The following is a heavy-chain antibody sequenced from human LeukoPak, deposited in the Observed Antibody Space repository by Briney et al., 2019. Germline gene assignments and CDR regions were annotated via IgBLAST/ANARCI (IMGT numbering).Heavy chain of an antibody. Sequence: SGTLSLTCAVSGGSISSSNWWSWVRQPPGKGLEWIGEIYHSGSTNYNPSLKSRVTISVDKSKNQFSLKLSSVTAADTAVYYCARGSSEYYYDSRTWFDPWGQGTLVTVSS. CDR1: GGSISSSNW. CDR2: IYHSGST. CDR3: ARGSSEYYYDSRTWFDP. V-gene: IGHV4-4*02. J-gene: IGHJ5*02. D-gene: IGHD3-22*01.